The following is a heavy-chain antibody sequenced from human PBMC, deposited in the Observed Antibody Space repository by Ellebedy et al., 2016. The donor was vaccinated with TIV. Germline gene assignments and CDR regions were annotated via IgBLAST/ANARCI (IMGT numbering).Heavy chain of an antibody. J-gene: IGHJ4*02. CDR3: ASGTIDYGDFQSFDY. Sequence: SETLSLTXTVSGGSISSYYWSWIRQPPGKGLEWIGYIYYSGSTNYNPSLKSRVTISVDTSKNQFSLKLSSVTAADTAVYYWASGTIDYGDFQSFDYWGQGTLVTVSS. D-gene: IGHD4-17*01. CDR1: GGSISSYY. CDR2: IYYSGST. V-gene: IGHV4-59*08.